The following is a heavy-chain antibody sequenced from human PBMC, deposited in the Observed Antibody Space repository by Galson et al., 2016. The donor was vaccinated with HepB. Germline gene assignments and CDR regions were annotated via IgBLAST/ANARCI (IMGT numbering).Heavy chain of an antibody. V-gene: IGHV1-69*13. Sequence: SVKVSCKASGGTFRRYAYSWVRQAPGQGLEWMGGIIPLLNTADYARKFQGRVTITADESTGTAYMELISLTSEDTAIYYCARSLVGGSSHGTTYYFDFWGQGTLVTVTS. CDR1: GGTFRRYA. CDR2: IIPLLNTA. CDR3: ARSLVGGSSHGTTYYFDF. D-gene: IGHD2-15*01. J-gene: IGHJ4*02.